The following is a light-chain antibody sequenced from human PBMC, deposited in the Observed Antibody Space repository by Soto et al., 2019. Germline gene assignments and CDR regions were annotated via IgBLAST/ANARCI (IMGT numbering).Light chain of an antibody. CDR1: QSISSW. Sequence: DIQMTQSPSTLSASVEDRVTITCRASQSISSWWAWYQQKPGKAPKLLIYDASSLESGVPSRFSGSGSGTEFTLTISSLQPDHFATYYCQQYNSYSGGTFGQGTKLEIK. J-gene: IGKJ2*01. CDR2: DAS. V-gene: IGKV1-5*01. CDR3: QQYNSYSGGT.